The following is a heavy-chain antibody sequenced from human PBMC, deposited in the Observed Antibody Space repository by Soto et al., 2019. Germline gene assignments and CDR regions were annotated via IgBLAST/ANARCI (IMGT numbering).Heavy chain of an antibody. J-gene: IGHJ5*02. V-gene: IGHV3-21*01. CDR3: AKVGVLRTNFRWFDL. CDR2: ITISGNYI. Sequence: EGQLVESGGGLVKPGGSVRLSCAASGFAFQTYTMEWLRQPPGKGLEWVSSITISGNYIYYADSVKGRFTISRDKGRNSVYLQINSLRAEDTAVYYCAKVGVLRTNFRWFDLWGQGTLVTVSS. D-gene: IGHD2-8*01. CDR1: GFAFQTYT.